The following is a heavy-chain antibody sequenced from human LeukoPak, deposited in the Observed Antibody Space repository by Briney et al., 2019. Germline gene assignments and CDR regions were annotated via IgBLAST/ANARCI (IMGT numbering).Heavy chain of an antibody. CDR3: ATGGRRYYAD. CDR1: GFMFSSNT. V-gene: IGHV3-7*01. J-gene: IGHJ4*02. CDR2: IKEDGSEK. Sequence: GGSLRPSCVVSGFMFSSNTMTWVRQAPGKGLEWVANIKEDGSEKHYVDSVKGRSTISRDNAKNSLYLQMNSLRAEDTAVYYCATGGRRYYADWGQGTLVTVSS. D-gene: IGHD2/OR15-2a*01.